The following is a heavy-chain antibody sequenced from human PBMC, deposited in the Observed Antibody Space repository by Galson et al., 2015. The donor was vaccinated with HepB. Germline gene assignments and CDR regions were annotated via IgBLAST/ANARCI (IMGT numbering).Heavy chain of an antibody. CDR1: GYTFTIYG. CDR3: ARREIVVAERYYYHMDV. CDR2: VNTYNGDT. D-gene: IGHD3-22*01. J-gene: IGHJ6*02. V-gene: IGHV1-18*01. Sequence: SVKVSCKASGYTFTIYGINWVRQAPGQGLEWMGRVNTYNGDTRYAQKFQDRVTMTSDTSTSMVYMELSSLRSEDTAVYYCARREIVVAERYYYHMDVWGQGTTVTVSS.